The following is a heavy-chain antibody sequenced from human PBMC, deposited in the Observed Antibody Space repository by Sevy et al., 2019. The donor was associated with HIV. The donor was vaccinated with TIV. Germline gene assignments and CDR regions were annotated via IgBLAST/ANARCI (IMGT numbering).Heavy chain of an antibody. D-gene: IGHD3-22*01. CDR2: IWSNGAYQ. V-gene: IGHV3-33*01. J-gene: IGHJ4*02. CDR1: GFTFSNYA. Sequence: GGSLRLSCAATGFTFSNYAMHWVRQAPGKGMEWVAIIWSNGAYQYHGDSVKGRFTISRDNSKNTLYLQMNNVRVEDTAVYYCARGGYYYDNAAYYALDSWGQGTLVSVSS. CDR3: ARGGYYYDNAAYYALDS.